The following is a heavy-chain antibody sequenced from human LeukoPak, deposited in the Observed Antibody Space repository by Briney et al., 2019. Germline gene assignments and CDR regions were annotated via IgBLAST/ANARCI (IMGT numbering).Heavy chain of an antibody. D-gene: IGHD3-22*01. J-gene: IGHJ3*02. CDR3: ARDLYYYDSSGYSDVFDI. Sequence: ASVKVSCKASGYTFINYGFSWVRQAPGQGLEWMGWISAYNGNTYYAQKLQGRVTMTTDTSTSTAYMELRSLRSDDTAVYYCARDLYYYDSSGYSDVFDIWGQGTMVTVSS. V-gene: IGHV1-18*01. CDR2: ISAYNGNT. CDR1: GYTFINYG.